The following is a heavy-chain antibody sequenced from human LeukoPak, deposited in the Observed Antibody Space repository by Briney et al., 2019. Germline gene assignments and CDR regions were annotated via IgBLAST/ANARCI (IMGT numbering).Heavy chain of an antibody. CDR2: ISAYNGNT. CDR1: GYTFTSYG. D-gene: IGHD1-26*01. Sequence: GASVKVSCKASGYTFTSYGISWVRQAPGQGLEWMGWISAYNGNTNYAQKLQGRVTMTTDTSTSTAYMELRSLRSDDTAVYYCARGNAYYSGSSPTYYFDYWGQGTLVTVSS. V-gene: IGHV1-18*01. CDR3: ARGNAYYSGSSPTYYFDY. J-gene: IGHJ4*02.